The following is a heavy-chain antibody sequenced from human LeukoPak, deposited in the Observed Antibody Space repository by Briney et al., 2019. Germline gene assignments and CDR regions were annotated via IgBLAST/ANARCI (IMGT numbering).Heavy chain of an antibody. Sequence: SETLSLTCTVSGGSISTYYWSWIRQPAGKGLEWIGRISTTGNSNYNPSLKSRVTMSVDTSRKQFSLKLSSVTAADTAVYYCGRHQTMYYGMDVWGQGTTVTVSS. D-gene: IGHD4/OR15-4a*01. CDR1: GGSISTYY. CDR3: GRHQTMYYGMDV. CDR2: ISTTGNS. V-gene: IGHV4-4*07. J-gene: IGHJ6*02.